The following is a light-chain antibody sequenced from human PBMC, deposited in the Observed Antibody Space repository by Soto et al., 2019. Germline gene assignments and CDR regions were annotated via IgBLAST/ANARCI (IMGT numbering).Light chain of an antibody. Sequence: DIQMTQSPSSLSASVGDRVTITCRASQVISKFLNWYQLKPGKAPKLLIFDASELETGVTSRFTGHRSGTDFSFIISSLQPEDIETYYCQQYDNYPLTLAGGTKVDIK. CDR3: QQYDNYPLT. J-gene: IGKJ4*01. CDR2: DAS. V-gene: IGKV1-33*01. CDR1: QVISKF.